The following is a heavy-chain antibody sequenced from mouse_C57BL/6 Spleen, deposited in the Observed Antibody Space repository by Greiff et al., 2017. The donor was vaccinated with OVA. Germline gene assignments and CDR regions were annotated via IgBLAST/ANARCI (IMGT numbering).Heavy chain of an antibody. V-gene: IGHV5-17*01. CDR3: ARREITTHYYAMDY. CDR2: ISSGSSTI. J-gene: IGHJ4*01. D-gene: IGHD1-1*01. Sequence: EVQLVESGGGLVKPGGSLKLSCAASGFTFSDYGMHWVRQAPEKGLEWVAYISSGSSTIYYADPVKGRFTISRDNAKNTLFLQMTSLRSEDTAMYYCARREITTHYYAMDYWGQGTSVTVSS. CDR1: GFTFSDYG.